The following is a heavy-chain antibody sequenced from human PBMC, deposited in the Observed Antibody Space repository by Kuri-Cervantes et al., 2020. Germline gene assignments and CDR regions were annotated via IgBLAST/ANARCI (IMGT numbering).Heavy chain of an antibody. Sequence: SETLSLTCTVSGYSVNSAYYWGWIRQPPGKGLEWIASISHSGNTYYNPSLKSRVTILVDRSKNQFSLKLSSVTAADTAVYYCATAGDDSSGYLRFDPWGQGTLVTVSS. J-gene: IGHJ5*02. CDR3: ATAGDDSSGYLRFDP. CDR2: ISHSGNT. CDR1: GYSVNSAYY. D-gene: IGHD3-22*01. V-gene: IGHV4-38-2*02.